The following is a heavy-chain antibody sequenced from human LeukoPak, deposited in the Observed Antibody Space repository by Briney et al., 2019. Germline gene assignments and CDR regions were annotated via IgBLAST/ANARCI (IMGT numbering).Heavy chain of an antibody. CDR1: GFTFSDYY. CDR2: ISSSSSYT. J-gene: IGHJ4*02. D-gene: IGHD3-9*01. CDR3: PRGPYDILAGYYPGDY. V-gene: IGHV3-11*06. Sequence: GGSLRLSCAASGFTFSDYYMSWIRQAPGKGLEWVSYISSSSSYTNYADSVKGRFTISRENAKNSLYLQMNSLSAEDTAVYYCPRGPYDILAGYYPGDYWGQGTLVTVSS.